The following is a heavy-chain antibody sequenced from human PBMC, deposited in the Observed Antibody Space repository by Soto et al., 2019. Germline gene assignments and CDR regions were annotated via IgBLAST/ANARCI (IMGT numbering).Heavy chain of an antibody. V-gene: IGHV3-53*01. J-gene: IGHJ4*02. CDR1: GFNVSRNY. D-gene: IGHD4-4*01. CDR3: ARLNYFVDY. CDR2: IYSGDST. Sequence: EVQLVESGGGSIQPGGSLRLSCAVSGFNVSRNYMAWVRQAPGKGLEWVSSIYSGDSTSYADSVKGRFTISRDSSKNTVSLQMNSLRAEDTAVYFCARLNYFVDYWGQGILVTVSS.